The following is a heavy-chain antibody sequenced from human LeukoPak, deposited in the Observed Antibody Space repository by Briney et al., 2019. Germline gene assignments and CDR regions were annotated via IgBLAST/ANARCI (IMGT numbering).Heavy chain of an antibody. D-gene: IGHD3-3*01. CDR3: ARRGPQDYDFWSGYLGYYFDY. V-gene: IGHV4-34*01. CDR2: INHSGST. CDR1: GGSFSGYY. J-gene: IGHJ4*02. Sequence: SETLSLTCAVYGGSFSGYYWSWIRQPPGQGLEWIGEINHSGSTNYNPSLKSRVTISVDTSKNQFSLKLSSVTAADTAVYYCARRGPQDYDFWSGYLGYYFDYWGQGTLVTVSS.